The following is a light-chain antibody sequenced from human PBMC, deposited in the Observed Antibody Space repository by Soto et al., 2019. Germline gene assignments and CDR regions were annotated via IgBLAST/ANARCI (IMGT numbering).Light chain of an antibody. CDR1: QNVDTF. V-gene: IGKV3-11*01. CDR2: DAS. CDR3: QHRYNWPLT. Sequence: DIVLTQSPGTLSVSPGERASLSCRASQNVDTFLAWYQQRPGQAPRLLMYDASHRAAGIPARFSGSGSGTEFTLTITSLEPEDVAVYYCQHRYNWPLTFGAGTRVEI. J-gene: IGKJ4*01.